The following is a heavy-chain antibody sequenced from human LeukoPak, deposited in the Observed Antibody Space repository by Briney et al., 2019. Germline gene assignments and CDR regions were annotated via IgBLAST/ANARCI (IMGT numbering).Heavy chain of an antibody. CDR3: ASLHSSGGRHAFDI. CDR2: ISYDGSNK. J-gene: IGHJ3*02. D-gene: IGHD6-19*01. CDR1: GFTFSSYA. Sequence: PGGSLRLSCAASGFTFSSYAMHWVRQAPGKGLEWVAVISYDGSNKYYADSVKGRFTISRDNSKNTLYLQMNSLRAEDTAVYYCASLHSSGGRHAFDIWGQGTMVTVSS. V-gene: IGHV3-30-3*01.